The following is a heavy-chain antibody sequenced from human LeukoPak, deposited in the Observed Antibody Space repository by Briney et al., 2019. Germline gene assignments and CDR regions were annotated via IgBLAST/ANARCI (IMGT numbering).Heavy chain of an antibody. J-gene: IGHJ4*02. CDR1: GFTFSSYG. Sequence: PGRSLRLSCAASGFTFSSYGMHWVRQAPGKGLEWVAVISYDGSNKYYADSVKGRFTISRDNSKNTLYLQMNSLRAEDTAVYYCAKSAGTSSVRGYFDYWAREPWSPSPQ. CDR2: ISYDGSNK. CDR3: AKSAGTSSVRGYFDY. D-gene: IGHD2-2*01. V-gene: IGHV3-30*18.